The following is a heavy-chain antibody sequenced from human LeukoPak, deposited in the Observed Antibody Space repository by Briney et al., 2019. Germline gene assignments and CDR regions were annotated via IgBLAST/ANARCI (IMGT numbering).Heavy chain of an antibody. J-gene: IGHJ2*01. CDR2: ISGSGGST. D-gene: IGHD7-27*01. Sequence: SCKASGYTFSSYAMSWVRQAPGKGLEWVSAISGSGGSTYYADSVKGRFTISRDNSKNTLYLQMNSLRAEDTAVYYCAKGAGAGDRYWYFDLWGRGTLVTVSS. CDR3: AKGAGAGDRYWYFDL. V-gene: IGHV3-23*01. CDR1: GYTFSSYA.